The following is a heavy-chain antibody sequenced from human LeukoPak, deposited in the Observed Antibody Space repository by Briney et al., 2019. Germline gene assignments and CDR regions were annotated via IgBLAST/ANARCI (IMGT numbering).Heavy chain of an antibody. CDR3: AREAHGSGTYYSDY. V-gene: IGHV1-2*02. CDR2: INPNSGDT. CDR1: GYTFADYY. Sequence: GASVKVSCKASGYTFADYYIHWVRQAPGQGPEWMGWINPNSGDTYYAQMFQGRVTMTRDTSITTAYMELSRLRSDDRAVYYCAREAHGSGTYYSDYWGQGTLVTVSS. D-gene: IGHD3-10*01. J-gene: IGHJ4*02.